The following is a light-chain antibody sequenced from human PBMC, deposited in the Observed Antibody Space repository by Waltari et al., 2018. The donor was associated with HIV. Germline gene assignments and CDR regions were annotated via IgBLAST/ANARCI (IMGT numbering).Light chain of an antibody. Sequence: MKMTQSPSTLPAYIANRLTVPCRTSKTIRTYLNWYQQRTWKDPNLLIYATSSLQSGVPARFRGSGSGTYFSLTISSVQPEDSATYYCQHSYRAPITFGRGTRLEIK. J-gene: IGKJ5*01. CDR1: KTIRTY. CDR2: ATS. V-gene: IGKV1-39*01. CDR3: QHSYRAPIT.